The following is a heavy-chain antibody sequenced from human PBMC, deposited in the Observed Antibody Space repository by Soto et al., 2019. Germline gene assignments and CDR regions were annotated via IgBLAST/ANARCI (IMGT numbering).Heavy chain of an antibody. CDR2: MNPNSGNT. CDR3: AVGYCSGGSCLDAFDI. Sequence: QVQLVQSGAEVKKPGASVKVSCKASGYTFTSYDINWVRQATGQGLEWMGWMNPNSGNTGYAQKFQGRVTMTRNTSISTAYVELSSLRSEDTAVYYCAVGYCSGGSCLDAFDIWGQGTMVTVSS. D-gene: IGHD2-15*01. J-gene: IGHJ3*02. V-gene: IGHV1-8*01. CDR1: GYTFTSYD.